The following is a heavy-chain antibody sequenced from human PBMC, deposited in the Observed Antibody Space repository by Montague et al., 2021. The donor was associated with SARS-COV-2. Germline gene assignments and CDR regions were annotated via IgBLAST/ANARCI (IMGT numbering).Heavy chain of an antibody. CDR1: SGSFSDFY. J-gene: IGHJ6*02. D-gene: IGHD3-3*01. V-gene: IGHV4-34*01. CDR3: ARGQVTISGVLIFIPAAGHLDG. CDR2: INHTGSA. Sequence: SETLSLTCAVSSGSFSDFYWSWIRQSPGKGLERIGVINHTGSATYNPTLKGRGSLSRDAPKSQFYLKLQSVTPADTGVYYCARGQVTISGVLIFIPAAGHLDGWGQGTSVTVSS.